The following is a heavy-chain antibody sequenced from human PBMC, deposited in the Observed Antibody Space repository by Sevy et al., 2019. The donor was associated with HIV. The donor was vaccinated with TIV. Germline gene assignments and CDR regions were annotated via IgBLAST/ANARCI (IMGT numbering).Heavy chain of an antibody. Sequence: GGSLRLSCAASGFTFSDYYMTWIRQAPGKGLEWVAYITSSGDTIYYADSVKGRFTISRDNAKNSLYLQMNNLRAEDTAVYYCAREYDYSHYAFDYWGRGTLVTVSS. CDR3: AREYDYSHYAFDY. D-gene: IGHD4-4*01. CDR1: GFTFSDYY. V-gene: IGHV3-11*01. J-gene: IGHJ4*02. CDR2: ITSSGDTI.